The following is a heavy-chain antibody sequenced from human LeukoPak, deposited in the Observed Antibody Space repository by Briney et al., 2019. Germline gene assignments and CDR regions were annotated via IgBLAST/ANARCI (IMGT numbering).Heavy chain of an antibody. CDR2: ISDLGAST. D-gene: IGHD6-13*01. CDR3: AKPRTIAVPGRSGFDS. J-gene: IGHJ4*02. CDR1: GFTFSNYA. Sequence: SGGSLRLSCAASGFTFSNYAMNWVRQAPGKGLEWVSVISDLGASTYYADSVKGRFTISRDKSKNTLYLQMNSLRAEDTAVYYCAKPRTIAVPGRSGFDSWGQGTLVTVSS. V-gene: IGHV3-23*01.